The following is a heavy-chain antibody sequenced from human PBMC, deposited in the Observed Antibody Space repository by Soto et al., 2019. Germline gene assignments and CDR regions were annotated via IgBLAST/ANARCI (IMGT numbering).Heavy chain of an antibody. CDR1: GGSISSGDYY. CDR2: IYYSGST. V-gene: IGHV4-30-4*01. CDR3: ARDKDGSGSYYYGMDV. Sequence: SETLSLTCTVSGGSISSGDYYWSWIRQPPGKGLEWIGYIYYSGSTYYNPSLKSRVTISVDTSKNQFSLKLSSVTAADTAVYYCARDKDGSGSYYYGMDVWGQGTTVTVSS. J-gene: IGHJ6*02. D-gene: IGHD3-10*01.